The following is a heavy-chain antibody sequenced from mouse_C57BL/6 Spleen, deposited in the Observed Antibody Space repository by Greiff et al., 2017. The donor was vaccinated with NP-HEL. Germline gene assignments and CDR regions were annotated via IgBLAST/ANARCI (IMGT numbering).Heavy chain of an antibody. Sequence: EVMLVESGEGLVKPGGSLKLSCAASGFTFSSYAMSWVRQTPEKRLEWVAYISSGGDYIYYADTVKGRFTISRDNARNTLYLQMSSLKSEDTAMYYCTRDDGYGPWFAYWGQGTLVTVSA. V-gene: IGHV5-9-1*02. CDR2: ISSGGDYI. CDR1: GFTFSSYA. J-gene: IGHJ3*01. CDR3: TRDDGYGPWFAY. D-gene: IGHD2-3*01.